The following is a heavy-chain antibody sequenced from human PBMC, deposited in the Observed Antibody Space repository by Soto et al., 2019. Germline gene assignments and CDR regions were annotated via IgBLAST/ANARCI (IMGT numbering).Heavy chain of an antibody. CDR2: IWYDGSNK. Sequence: QVQLVESGGGVVQPGRSLRLSCAASGFTFSSYGMHWVRQAPGKGLEWVAVIWYDGSNKYYADSVKGRFTISRDNSKNTLYLQMHSLRAEDTAVYYCAREYYYGSGTQKAHYGMDVWGQGTTVTVSS. CDR3: AREYYYGSGTQKAHYGMDV. CDR1: GFTFSSYG. J-gene: IGHJ6*02. V-gene: IGHV3-33*01. D-gene: IGHD3-10*01.